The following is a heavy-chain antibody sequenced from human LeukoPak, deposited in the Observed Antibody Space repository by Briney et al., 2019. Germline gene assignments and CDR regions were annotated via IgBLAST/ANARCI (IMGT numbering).Heavy chain of an antibody. CDR3: ATPSYYYDSSGYRVGAFDI. V-gene: IGHV4-34*01. CDR1: GGSFSGYY. D-gene: IGHD3-22*01. Sequence: SETLSLTCAVYGGSFSGYYWSWIRQPPGKGLEWIGEINHSGSTNYNPSLKSRVTISVDTSKNQFSLKLSSVTAADTAVYYCATPSYYYDSSGYRVGAFDIWGQGTMVTVSS. J-gene: IGHJ3*02. CDR2: INHSGST.